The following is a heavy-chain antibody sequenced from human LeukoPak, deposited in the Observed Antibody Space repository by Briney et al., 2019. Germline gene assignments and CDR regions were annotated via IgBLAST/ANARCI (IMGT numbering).Heavy chain of an antibody. D-gene: IGHD5-18*01. V-gene: IGHV3-33*06. J-gene: IGHJ4*02. CDR2: MLSDGSNK. Sequence: PGRSLRLSCAASGFTFSTYNMHWVRQAPGKGLEWVALMLSDGSNKYHADSVKGRFTISRDNSKNTLFLQMNSLRDEDTAVYYCAKGSGYSYGHGLDYWGQGTLVTVSS. CDR3: AKGSGYSYGHGLDY. CDR1: GFTFSTYN.